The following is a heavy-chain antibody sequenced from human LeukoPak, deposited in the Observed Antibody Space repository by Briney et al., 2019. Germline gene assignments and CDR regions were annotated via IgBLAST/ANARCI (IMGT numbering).Heavy chain of an antibody. D-gene: IGHD3-10*01. CDR3: ARGFYGSGSYRYYFDY. V-gene: IGHV1-8*02. CDR1: GYTFTSYD. CDR2: MNPNSGNT. J-gene: IGHJ4*02. Sequence: GASVKVSCKASGYTFTSYDINWVRQATGQGLEWMGWMNPNSGNTGYAQKFQGRVTMTRNTSISTAYMELSSLRSEDTAVYYCARGFYGSGSYRYYFDYWGQGTLVTVSS.